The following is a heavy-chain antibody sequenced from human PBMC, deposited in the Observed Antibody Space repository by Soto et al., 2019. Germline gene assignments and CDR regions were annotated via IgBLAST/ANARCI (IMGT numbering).Heavy chain of an antibody. CDR3: AKLRRGTTGTEGFDP. CDR2: ISNSGGTT. Sequence: EAQLLESGGGLAHQGGSLTLSCAASGATFSSDAMTGVRQAPGKGLEWLSTISNSGGTTHYADSVKGRFTVSRDNFKSTLYLLMNSLRAEDTAVYYCAKLRRGTTGTEGFDPWGQGTLVTVSS. J-gene: IGHJ5*02. D-gene: IGHD1-7*01. V-gene: IGHV3-23*01. CDR1: GATFSSDA.